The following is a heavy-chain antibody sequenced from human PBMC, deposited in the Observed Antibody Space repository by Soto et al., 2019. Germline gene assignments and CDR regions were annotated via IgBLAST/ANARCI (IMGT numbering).Heavy chain of an antibody. J-gene: IGHJ4*02. CDR2: MNPYSSNT. CDR3: ARVFTVRRGSGSDY. V-gene: IGHV1-8*01. CDR1: GYTFTTYD. D-gene: IGHD1-26*01. Sequence: QVQLVQSGAEVKKPGASVKVSCKASGYTFTTYDIHWVRQATGQGLEWVGWMNPYSSNTGYAQKFQGRVTMTRNTSISTAYMELSSLRSEDTAVYYCARVFTVRRGSGSDYWGQGTLGTVSS.